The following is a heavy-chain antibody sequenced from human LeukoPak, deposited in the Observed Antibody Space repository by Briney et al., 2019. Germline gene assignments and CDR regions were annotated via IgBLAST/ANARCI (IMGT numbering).Heavy chain of an antibody. Sequence: GGSLRLSCAASGFTFSSYAMSWVRQAPGKGLEWVSGISGSGGSTYYADSVKGRFTISRDNSKNTLYLQMNSLRAEDTAVYYCAKGRDYCSGDSCYNAFDIWGQGTMVTVSS. D-gene: IGHD2-15*01. CDR3: AKGRDYCSGDSCYNAFDI. J-gene: IGHJ3*02. CDR2: ISGSGGST. V-gene: IGHV3-23*01. CDR1: GFTFSSYA.